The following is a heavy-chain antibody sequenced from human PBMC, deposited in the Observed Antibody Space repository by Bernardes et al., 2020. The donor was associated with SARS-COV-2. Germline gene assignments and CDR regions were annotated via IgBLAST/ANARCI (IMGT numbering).Heavy chain of an antibody. J-gene: IGHJ6*02. CDR1: GFTFSSYS. V-gene: IGHV3-21*01. Sequence: GSLRLSCAASGFTFSSYSMNWVRQAPGKGLEWVSSISSSSSYIYYADSVKGRFTISRDNAKNSLYLQMNSLRAEDTAVYYCAAAAAPDYYYYYYGMDVWGQGTTVTVSS. CDR2: ISSSSSYI. CDR3: AAAAAPDYYYYYYGMDV. D-gene: IGHD6-13*01.